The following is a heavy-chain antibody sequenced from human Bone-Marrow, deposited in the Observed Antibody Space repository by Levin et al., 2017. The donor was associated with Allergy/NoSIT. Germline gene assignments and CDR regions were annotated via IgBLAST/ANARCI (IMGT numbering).Heavy chain of an antibody. CDR1: GFTFRNYA. Sequence: GGSLRLSCAASGFTFRNYAIHWVRQLPGKGLQGVALIRYGQPYYADSLEGRFSISRDDNKNTVYLQMNSLSDEYTAIYYCVRDRTYCRSRSCYSYDYLYGMDAWGQGTTVTVS. CDR3: VRDRTYCRSRSCYSYDYLYGMDA. V-gene: IGHV3-30*02. CDR2: IRYGQP. D-gene: IGHD2-15*01. J-gene: IGHJ6*02.